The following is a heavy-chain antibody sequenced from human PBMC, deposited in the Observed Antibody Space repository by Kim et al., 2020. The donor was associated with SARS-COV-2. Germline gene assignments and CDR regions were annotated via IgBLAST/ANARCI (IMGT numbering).Heavy chain of an antibody. V-gene: IGHV3-23*01. CDR2: ISGSGGST. Sequence: GGSLRHSCAASGFTFSSYAMSWVRQAPGKGLEWVSAISGSGGSTYYADSVKGRFTISRDNSKNTLYLQMNSLRAEDTAVYYCAKDGCRVVVAATCGMDVWGQGTTVTVSS. J-gene: IGHJ6*02. CDR3: AKDGCRVVVAATCGMDV. CDR1: GFTFSSYA. D-gene: IGHD2-15*01.